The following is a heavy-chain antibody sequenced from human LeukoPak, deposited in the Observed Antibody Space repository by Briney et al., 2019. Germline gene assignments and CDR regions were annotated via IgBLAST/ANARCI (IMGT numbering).Heavy chain of an antibody. CDR1: GFTFDDYG. CDR2: INWNGGST. V-gene: IGHV3-20*04. J-gene: IGHJ4*02. CDR3: ARDRRYYYDSSGYYPTEVFDY. Sequence: GGSLRLSCAASGFTFDDYGMSCVRQAPGKGLEWVSGINWNGGSTGYADSVKGRFTISRDNAKNSLYLQMNSLRAEDTALYYCARDRRYYYDSSGYYPTEVFDYWGQGTLVTVSS. D-gene: IGHD3-22*01.